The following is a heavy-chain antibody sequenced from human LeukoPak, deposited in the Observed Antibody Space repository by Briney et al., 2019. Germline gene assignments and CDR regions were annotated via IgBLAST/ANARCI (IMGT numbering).Heavy chain of an antibody. J-gene: IGHJ3*02. V-gene: IGHV4-34*01. D-gene: IGHD6-19*01. CDR1: GGSFSGYY. Sequence: PSETLSLTCAVYGGSFSGYYWSWIRQPPGKGLEWIGEINHGGSTNYNPSLKSRVTISVDTSKNQFSLKLSSVTAADTAVYYCARGTGYSSGWYRSHDAFDIWGQGTMVTVSS. CDR3: ARGTGYSSGWYRSHDAFDI. CDR2: INHGGST.